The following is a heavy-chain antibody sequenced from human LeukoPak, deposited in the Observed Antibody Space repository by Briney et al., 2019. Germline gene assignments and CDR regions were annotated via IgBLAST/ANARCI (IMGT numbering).Heavy chain of an antibody. CDR1: GYTFTSYA. V-gene: IGHV1-3*01. Sequence: ASVKVSCKASGYTFTSYAMHWVRQAPGQRLEWMGWINAGNGNTKYSQKFQGRVTITRDTSASTAYMELSSLRSEDTAVYYCANGGEYYYDSSGYYYWGQGTLVTVSS. D-gene: IGHD3-22*01. CDR2: INAGNGNT. CDR3: ANGGEYYYDSSGYYY. J-gene: IGHJ4*02.